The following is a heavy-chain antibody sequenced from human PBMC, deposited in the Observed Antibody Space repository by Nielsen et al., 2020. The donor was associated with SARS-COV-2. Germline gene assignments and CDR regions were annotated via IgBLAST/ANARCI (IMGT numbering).Heavy chain of an antibody. D-gene: IGHD5-24*01. CDR1: GFTFDDYA. V-gene: IGHV3-9*01. Sequence: GGSLRLSCAASGFTFDDYAMHWVRQAPGKGLEWVSGISWNSGSIGYADSVKGRFTISRDNAKNSLYLQINSLRAEDTAVYYCARNPGWLQFDCWGQGTLVTVSS. CDR2: ISWNSGSI. J-gene: IGHJ4*02. CDR3: ARNPGWLQFDC.